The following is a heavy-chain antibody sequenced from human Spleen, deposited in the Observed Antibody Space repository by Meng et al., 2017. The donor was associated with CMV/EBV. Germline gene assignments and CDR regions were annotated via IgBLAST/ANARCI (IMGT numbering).Heavy chain of an antibody. J-gene: IGHJ4*02. D-gene: IGHD3-22*01. CDR1: GFSVSTND. Sequence: GESLKISCAASGFSVSTNDMGWARQAPGKGLEWVSVVYGSGETYYEDSAKGRLTISRDSSKNTLYLQMNSLRAEDTAVYYCARAGEYYEGTGYGPVDFWGQGTLVTVSS. V-gene: IGHV3-66*02. CDR3: ARAGEYYEGTGYGPVDF. CDR2: VYGSGET.